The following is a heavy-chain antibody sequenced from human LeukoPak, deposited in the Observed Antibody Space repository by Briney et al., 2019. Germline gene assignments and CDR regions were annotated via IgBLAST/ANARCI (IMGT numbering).Heavy chain of an antibody. V-gene: IGHV3-21*01. D-gene: IGHD5-18*01. CDR1: GFTFSSYS. Sequence: PGGSLTLSCAASGFTFSSYSMNWVRQAPGKGLEWVSSISSSSSYIYYADSVKGRFTISRDNAKNSLYLQMNSLRAEDTAVYYCASLGYSYGFGYYFDYWGQGTLVTVSS. CDR3: ASLGYSYGFGYYFDY. J-gene: IGHJ4*02. CDR2: ISSSSSYI.